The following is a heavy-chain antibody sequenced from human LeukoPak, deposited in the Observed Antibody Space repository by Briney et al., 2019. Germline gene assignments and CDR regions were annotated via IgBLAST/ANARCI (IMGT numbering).Heavy chain of an antibody. CDR3: ARVASRWRGIDSTPDAFDI. CDR1: GYTFTSYG. J-gene: IGHJ3*02. D-gene: IGHD6-13*01. CDR2: ISAYNGNT. Sequence: ASVKVSCKASGYTFTSYGISWVRQAPGQGLEWMGWISAYNGNTNYAQKLQGRVTMTTDTSTSTAYMELRSLRSDDTAVYYCARVASRWRGIDSTPDAFDIWGQGTMVTVSS. V-gene: IGHV1-18*01.